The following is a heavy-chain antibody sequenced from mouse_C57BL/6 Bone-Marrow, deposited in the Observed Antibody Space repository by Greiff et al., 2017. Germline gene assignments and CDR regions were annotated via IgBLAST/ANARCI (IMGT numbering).Heavy chain of an antibody. J-gene: IGHJ3*01. D-gene: IGHD2-2*01. V-gene: IGHV1-4*01. Sequence: QVHVKQSGAELARPGASVKMSCKASGYTFTSYPMHWVKQRPGQGLEWIGYINPSSGYTKYNQKFKDKATLTADKSSSTAYMQLSSLTSEDSAVYYGARVYDGYDGFAYWGQGTLVTVSA. CDR2: INPSSGYT. CDR1: GYTFTSYP. CDR3: ARVYDGYDGFAY.